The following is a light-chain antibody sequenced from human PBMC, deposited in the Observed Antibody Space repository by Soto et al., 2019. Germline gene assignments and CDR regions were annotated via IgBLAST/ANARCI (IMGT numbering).Light chain of an antibody. V-gene: IGKV1-12*01. CDR3: QQYDDLSALT. CDR2: SAS. Sequence: DIQMTQSPSFVSASIGDRVTITCRASQDIGVRLAWFQQKPGKAPTYLIQSASNLQSGVPSTFSGSGSGTEFTLTINSLHPEDFATYYCQQYDDLSALTFGGGTKVE. J-gene: IGKJ4*01. CDR1: QDIGVR.